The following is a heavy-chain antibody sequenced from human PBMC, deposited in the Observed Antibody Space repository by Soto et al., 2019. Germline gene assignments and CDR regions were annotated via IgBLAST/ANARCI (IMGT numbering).Heavy chain of an antibody. CDR1: GGTFSSYA. V-gene: IGHV1-69*01. Sequence: QVQLVQSGAEVKKPGSSVKVSCKASGGTFSSYAISWVRQAPGQGLEWMGGIIPIFGTANYAQKFQGRVTITADESTSTAYMELSSLRSEDTAVYYCASTYCSGGSCYPDASDIWGQGTMVTVSS. CDR2: IIPIFGTA. J-gene: IGHJ3*02. CDR3: ASTYCSGGSCYPDASDI. D-gene: IGHD2-15*01.